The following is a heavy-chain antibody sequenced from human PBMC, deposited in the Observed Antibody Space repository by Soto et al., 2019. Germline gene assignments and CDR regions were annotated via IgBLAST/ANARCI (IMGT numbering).Heavy chain of an antibody. CDR3: ARAHCGGDCYSGVDY. CDR1: GYTFTGYY. CDR2: INPNSGGT. V-gene: IGHV1-2*04. Sequence: ASVKVSCKASGYTFTGYYMHWVRQAPGQGLEWMGWINPNSGGTNYAQKFQGWVTMTRDTSISTAYMELSRLRSDDTAVYYCARAHCGGDCYSGVDYWGRGTRVTVSS. D-gene: IGHD2-21*02. J-gene: IGHJ4*02.